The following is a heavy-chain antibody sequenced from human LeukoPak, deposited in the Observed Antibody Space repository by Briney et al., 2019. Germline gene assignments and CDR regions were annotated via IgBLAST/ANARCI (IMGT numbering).Heavy chain of an antibody. CDR3: ARDREYYYDTSGLANDAFHI. CDR2: ISYDGSNN. Sequence: PGRSLRLSCAASGFTFSSYVLHWVRQAPGKGLEWVAAISYDGSNNYYAASVEGRFTISRDNSKNTLYLQMNSLRTEDTAVYYCARDREYYYDTSGLANDAFHIWGQGTMVTVSS. D-gene: IGHD3-22*01. CDR1: GFTFSSYV. V-gene: IGHV3-30*01. J-gene: IGHJ3*02.